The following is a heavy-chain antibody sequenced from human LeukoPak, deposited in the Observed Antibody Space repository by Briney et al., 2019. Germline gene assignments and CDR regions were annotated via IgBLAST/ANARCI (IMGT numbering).Heavy chain of an antibody. Sequence: GGSLRLSCAASGFTFSSCNMNWVRQAPGKGLEWVAVISYDGSNEYYADSVKGRFTISGDNSKNTLYVQMNSLRAEDTAVYYCARDRGRYFDWSGDSWGQGTLVTVSS. D-gene: IGHD3-9*01. CDR1: GFTFSSCN. V-gene: IGHV3-30-3*01. CDR2: ISYDGSNE. J-gene: IGHJ4*02. CDR3: ARDRGRYFDWSGDS.